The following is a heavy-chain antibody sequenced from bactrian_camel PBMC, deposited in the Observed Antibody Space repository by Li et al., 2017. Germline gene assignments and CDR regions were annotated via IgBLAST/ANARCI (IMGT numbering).Heavy chain of an antibody. CDR2: IVSDGSNT. Sequence: HVQLVESGGGSVQAGGSLRLSCAHSGYISSRHCMSWVRQAPGKGLEWVSRIVSDGSNTYYADSVKGRFTVSRDNAKNEVALQMNSLKSEDTALYYCTRGSVDFIFGGQGTQVTVS. J-gene: IGHJ6*01. CDR3: TRGSVDFIF. V-gene: IGHV3-2*01. CDR1: GYISSRHC.